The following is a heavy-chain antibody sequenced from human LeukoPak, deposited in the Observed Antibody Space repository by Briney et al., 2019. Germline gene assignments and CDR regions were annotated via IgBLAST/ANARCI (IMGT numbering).Heavy chain of an antibody. J-gene: IGHJ4*02. Sequence: GGSLRLSCTASGFTFSSYWMSWVRQTPGKGLAWVANIKQDGSEKYYVDSVKGRFTISRDNSKNTLFLQMGSLRADDMAVYYCARWGSTSCYDYWGQGTLVTVSS. D-gene: IGHD2-2*01. V-gene: IGHV3-7*01. CDR3: ARWGSTSCYDY. CDR2: IKQDGSEK. CDR1: GFTFSSYW.